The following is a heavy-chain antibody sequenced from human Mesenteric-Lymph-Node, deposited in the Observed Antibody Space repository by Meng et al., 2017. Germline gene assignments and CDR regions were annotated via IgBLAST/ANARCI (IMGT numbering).Heavy chain of an antibody. J-gene: IGHJ3*02. CDR2: IYYSGST. V-gene: IGHV4-39*07. CDR1: GGSISSSSYY. D-gene: IGHD3-16*02. CDR3: ARDSYDYVWGSYRFDAFDI. Sequence: SETLSLTCTVSGGSISSSSYYWGWIRQPPGKGLEWIGSIYYSGSTYYNPSLKSRVTISVDASKNQFSLKLSSVTAADTAVYYCARDSYDYVWGSYRFDAFDIWGQGTMVTVSS.